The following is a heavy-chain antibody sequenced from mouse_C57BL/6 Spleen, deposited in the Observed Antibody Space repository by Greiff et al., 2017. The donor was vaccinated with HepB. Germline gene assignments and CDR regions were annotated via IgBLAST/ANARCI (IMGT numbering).Heavy chain of an antibody. Sequence: QVQLQQSGPELVKPGASVKISCKASGYAFSSSWMNWVKQRPGKGLEWIGRIYPGDGDTNYNGKFKGKATLTADKSSSTAYMQLSSLTSEDAAVYFCARLFDYWGQGTTLTVSS. CDR1: GYAFSSSW. CDR3: ARLFDY. V-gene: IGHV1-82*01. J-gene: IGHJ2*01. CDR2: IYPGDGDT.